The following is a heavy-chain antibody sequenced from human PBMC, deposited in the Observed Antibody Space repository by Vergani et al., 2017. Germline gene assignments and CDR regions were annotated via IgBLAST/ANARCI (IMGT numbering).Heavy chain of an antibody. CDR1: GGTFSSYA. D-gene: IGHD3-10*01. CDR3: AGKMPNYCGSGSYPL. Sequence: QVQLVQSGAEVKKPGSSVKVSCKASGGTFSSYAMNWVRQAPGQGLEWMGWINTTTGNPTYAQGFTGRFVFSLDTSVSTAYLQISSLKAEDTAVYYCAGKMPNYCGSGSYPLWGQGTLVTVSS. CDR2: INTTTGNP. V-gene: IGHV7-4-1*02. J-gene: IGHJ4*02.